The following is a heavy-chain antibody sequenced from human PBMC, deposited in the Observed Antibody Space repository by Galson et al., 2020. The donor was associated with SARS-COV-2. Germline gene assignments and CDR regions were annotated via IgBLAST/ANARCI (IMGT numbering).Heavy chain of an antibody. V-gene: IGHV3-33*01. D-gene: IGHD3-16*01. CDR1: GFSFMNYA. CDR2: MWSDGADK. CDR3: ARGNGLGAYLIDH. Sequence: GESLKISCSASGFSFMNYAMHWVRQAPGKGLEWVTLMWSDGADKNYAGSVKGRFTISRDNSKNTLYLEMNNLRVDDTAVYYCARGNGLGAYLIDHWGQGTLVTV. J-gene: IGHJ4*02.